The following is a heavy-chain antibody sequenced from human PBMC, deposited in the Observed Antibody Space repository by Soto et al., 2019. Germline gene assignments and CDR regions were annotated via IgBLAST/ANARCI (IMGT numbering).Heavy chain of an antibody. CDR3: ARHAAERGVRGVIIRWFDP. CDR2: IYYSGST. D-gene: IGHD3-10*01. V-gene: IGHV4-39*01. J-gene: IGHJ5*02. CDR1: GGSISSSSYY. Sequence: QLQLQASGPGLVKRSETLSLTCTVSGGSISSSSYYWGWIRQPPGKGLEWIGSIYYSGSTYYNPSLKSRVNISVETSKNQFSRKLRFVTAADTAVYYCARHAAERGVRGVIIRWFDPWGQGTMVTVSS.